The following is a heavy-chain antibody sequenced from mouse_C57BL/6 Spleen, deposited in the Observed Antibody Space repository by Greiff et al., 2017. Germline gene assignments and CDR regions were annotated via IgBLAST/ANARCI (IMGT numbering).Heavy chain of an antibody. CDR1: GYTFTEYT. CDR3: ARHEDHPIYYYGNGCAY. J-gene: IGHJ3*01. CDR2: FFPGSGSI. D-gene: IGHD1-1*01. V-gene: IGHV1-62-2*01. Sequence: QVQLQQSGAELVKPGASVKLSCKASGYTFTEYTIHWVKQRSGQGLEWIGWFFPGSGSIKYNEKFKDKATLTADKSSSTVYMELSRLTSEDSAVXFCARHEDHPIYYYGNGCAYWGQGTLVTVSA.